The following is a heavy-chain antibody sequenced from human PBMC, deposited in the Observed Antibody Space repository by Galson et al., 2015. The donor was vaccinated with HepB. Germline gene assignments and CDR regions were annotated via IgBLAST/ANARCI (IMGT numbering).Heavy chain of an antibody. CDR1: GYTFTSYG. Sequence: SVKVSCKASGYTFTSYGIGWVRQAPGQGLEWMGWISAYNGNTNYAQKLQGRVTMTTDTSTSTAYMELRSLRSDDTAVYYCARSGLYDSSGYFDYWGQGTLVTVSS. J-gene: IGHJ4*02. V-gene: IGHV1-18*04. CDR3: ARSGLYDSSGYFDY. CDR2: ISAYNGNT. D-gene: IGHD3-22*01.